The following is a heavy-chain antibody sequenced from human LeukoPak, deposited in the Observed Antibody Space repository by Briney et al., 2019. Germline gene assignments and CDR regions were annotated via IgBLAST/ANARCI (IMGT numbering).Heavy chain of an antibody. J-gene: IGHJ4*02. V-gene: IGHV3-23*01. Sequence: GGSLRLSCAASGFTFSSYAMSWVRQAPGKGLEWVSAISGSGGSTYYADSVKGRFTTSRDNSKNTLYLQMNSLRAEDTAVYYCAKSGHYDSSGYYYVRSSYFDYWGQGTLVTVSS. D-gene: IGHD3-22*01. CDR3: AKSGHYDSSGYYYVRSSYFDY. CDR2: ISGSGGST. CDR1: GFTFSSYA.